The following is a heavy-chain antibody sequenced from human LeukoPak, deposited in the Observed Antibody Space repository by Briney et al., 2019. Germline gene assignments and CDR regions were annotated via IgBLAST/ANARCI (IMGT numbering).Heavy chain of an antibody. Sequence: PGGSLRLSCATSGFSFSGYSMNWVRQPPGQGLEWISYISRGSHTIYYADSVRGRFTISRDDAKNSLYLQMNSLRAEDTGIYYCSRETTSGYWGQGTLVTVSS. CDR1: GFSFSGYS. D-gene: IGHD1-1*01. J-gene: IGHJ4*02. CDR3: SRETTSGY. CDR2: ISRGSHTI. V-gene: IGHV3-48*04.